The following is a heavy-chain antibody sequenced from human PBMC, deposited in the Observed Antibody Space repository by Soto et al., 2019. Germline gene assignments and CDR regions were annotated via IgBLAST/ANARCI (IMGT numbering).Heavy chain of an antibody. CDR1: GFTVGAYA. CDR3: SSDPAAAELSALDLRGAGPLAAQH. CDR2: IRSKAYSRTT. V-gene: IGHV3-49*04. Sequence: GALRRSCTGSGFTVGAYALSWVRQAPGKGLEWVGSIRSKAYSRTTEYAASVRGRFTISRDDSKSVAYLQVNSLKTEDTALYYCSSDPAAAELSALDLRGAGPLAAQH. D-gene: IGHD1-26*01. J-gene: IGHJ1*01.